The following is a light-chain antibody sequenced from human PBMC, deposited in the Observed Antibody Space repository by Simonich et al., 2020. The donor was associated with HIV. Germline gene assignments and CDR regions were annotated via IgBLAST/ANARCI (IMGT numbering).Light chain of an antibody. CDR3: QQRSNWPPT. CDR1: QRVRRN. CDR2: DAS. V-gene: IGKV3-11*01. J-gene: IGKJ2*01. Sequence: EIVMTQSPATLSVSPGERATLSCRASQRVRRNLACDQQKPGQAPRLGIYDASNRATGIPARFSGSGSGTDFTLTISSLEPEDFAVYYCQQRSNWPPTFGQGTKLEIK.